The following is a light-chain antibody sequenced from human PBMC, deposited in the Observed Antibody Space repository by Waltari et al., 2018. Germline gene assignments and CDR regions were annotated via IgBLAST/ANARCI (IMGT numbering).Light chain of an antibody. V-gene: IGKV3-15*01. CDR2: GAS. CDR1: QSIRTN. J-gene: IGKJ1*01. CDR3: HQYDNWPRT. Sequence: EVVLTQSPATLSVSPGEGATLSCRASQSIRTNLAWYQQKPGQTPRLLISGASTRATGIPARFSGSGSGTEFTLTLSSLQSEEFAVYYCHQYDNWPRTFGQGTKVEVK.